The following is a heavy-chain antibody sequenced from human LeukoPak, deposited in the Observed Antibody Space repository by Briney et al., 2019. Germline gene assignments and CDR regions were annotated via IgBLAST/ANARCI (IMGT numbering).Heavy chain of an antibody. CDR3: ASHYGSGSYYPGINY. V-gene: IGHV4-61*01. J-gene: IGHJ4*02. CDR1: GYSISSGYY. Sequence: SETLSLTCSVSGYSISSGYYWDWIRQPPGKGLEWIGYIYYSGSTNYNPSLKSRVTISLDTSKNQFSLKLNSVTAADTAVYYCASHYGSGSYYPGINYWGQGILVTVSS. CDR2: IYYSGST. D-gene: IGHD3-10*01.